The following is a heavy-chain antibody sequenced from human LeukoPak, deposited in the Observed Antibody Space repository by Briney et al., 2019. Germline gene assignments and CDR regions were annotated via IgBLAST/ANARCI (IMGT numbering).Heavy chain of an antibody. CDR2: IFGGGST. J-gene: IGHJ1*01. V-gene: IGHV3-66*01. CDR1: GFSVSSNY. Sequence: PGGSLRLACAASGFSVSSNYMTWVRQAPGKGLEWVSIIFGGGSTYYADSVQGRFTTSRDSSNNTLYLQMNSLRAEDTAVYYCARGWRQLVIFEFWGQGPLVTVSS. CDR3: ARGWRQLVIFEF. D-gene: IGHD6-13*01.